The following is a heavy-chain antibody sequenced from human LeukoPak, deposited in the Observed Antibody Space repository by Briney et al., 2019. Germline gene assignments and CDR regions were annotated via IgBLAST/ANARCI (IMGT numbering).Heavy chain of an antibody. V-gene: IGHV3-74*01. CDR2: INTDGTVT. CDR1: GFTFSKYW. D-gene: IGHD6-19*01. Sequence: GGSLRLSCAASGFTFSKYWMLWVRQAPGGGLESVSRINTDGTVTTYADSVKGRFTVSRDNAENTMFLQMNSVRDEDTAVYYCATKQWLAPPPDSWGQGTPVTVSS. CDR3: ATKQWLAPPPDS. J-gene: IGHJ4*02.